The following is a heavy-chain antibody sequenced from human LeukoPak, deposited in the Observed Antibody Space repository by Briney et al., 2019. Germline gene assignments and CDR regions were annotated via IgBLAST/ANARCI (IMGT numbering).Heavy chain of an antibody. D-gene: IGHD5-24*01. V-gene: IGHV3-21*01. CDR1: GFTFTSYR. CDR3: ARGIRDGYKSDYFDY. J-gene: IGHJ4*02. CDR2: ISGGSSYI. Sequence: GGSLRLSCAASGFTFTSYRVNWVRQAPGKGLEWVSSISGGSSYIHYADSLKGRFTISRENAKNTLFLQMNSLRADDTAVYYCARGIRDGYKSDYFDYWGQGSLVTASS.